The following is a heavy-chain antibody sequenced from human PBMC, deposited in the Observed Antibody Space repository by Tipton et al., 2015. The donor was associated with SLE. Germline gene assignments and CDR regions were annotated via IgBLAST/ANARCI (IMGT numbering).Heavy chain of an antibody. D-gene: IGHD6-13*01. CDR2: IYYSGST. V-gene: IGHV4-59*01. CDR1: GGSISSYY. Sequence: TLSLTCTVSGGSISSYYWSWIRQPPGKGLEWIGYIYYSGSTNYNPSLKSRVTISVDTSKNQFSLKLSSVTAADTAVYYCARSITVAAAGHFHDAFDIWGQGTMVTVSS. CDR3: ARSITVAAAGHFHDAFDI. J-gene: IGHJ3*02.